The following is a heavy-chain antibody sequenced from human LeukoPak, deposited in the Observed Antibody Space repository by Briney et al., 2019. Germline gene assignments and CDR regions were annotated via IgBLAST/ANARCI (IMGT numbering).Heavy chain of an antibody. J-gene: IGHJ5*02. CDR3: ARGGGTYYYDSSGVDP. D-gene: IGHD3-22*01. Sequence: ASVKVSCKASGYTFTSYGISWVRQAPGQGLEWMGWISAYTGNTRFAQKLQGRVTMTTDTSTSTAYMELRSLRSDDTAVYYCARGGGTYYYDSSGVDPWGQGTLVTVSS. CDR2: ISAYTGNT. CDR1: GYTFTSYG. V-gene: IGHV1-18*01.